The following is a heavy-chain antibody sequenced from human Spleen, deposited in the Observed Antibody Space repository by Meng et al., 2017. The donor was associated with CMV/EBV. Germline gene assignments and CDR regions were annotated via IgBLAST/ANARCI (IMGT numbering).Heavy chain of an antibody. D-gene: IGHD2-2*01. CDR1: GDSVSSNSAA. CDR2: TYYRSKWYN. V-gene: IGHV6-1*01. Sequence: LRLSCAISGDSVSSNSAAWNWIRQSPSRGLEWLGRTYYRSKWYNDYAVSVKSRITINPDTSKTQYSLQLNSVTPEDTAVYYCARRIVVVPAASSGYYGMDVWGQGTTVTVSS. J-gene: IGHJ6*02. CDR3: ARRIVVVPAASSGYYGMDV.